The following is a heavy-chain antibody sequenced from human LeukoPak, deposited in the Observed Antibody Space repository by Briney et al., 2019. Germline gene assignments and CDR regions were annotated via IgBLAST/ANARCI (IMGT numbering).Heavy chain of an antibody. Sequence: ASVKVSCKTSGYTFTTYGINWVRQAPGQGLEWMGWISGYNGHTNYAQNLQGRVTMTTDTSTDTAYMELRSLRSDDTAVYYCARGGNYDFWSGLAYYCDYWGQGTLVTVSS. CDR1: GYTFTTYG. J-gene: IGHJ4*02. D-gene: IGHD3-3*01. CDR2: ISGYNGHT. V-gene: IGHV1-18*01. CDR3: ARGGNYDFWSGLAYYCDY.